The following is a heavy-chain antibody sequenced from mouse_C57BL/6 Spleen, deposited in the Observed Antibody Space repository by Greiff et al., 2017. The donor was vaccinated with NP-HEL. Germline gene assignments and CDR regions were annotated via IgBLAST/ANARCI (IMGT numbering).Heavy chain of an antibody. D-gene: IGHD2-4*01. Sequence: EVMLVESGGGLVQPGGSLSLSCAASGFTFTDYYMSWVRQPPGKALEWLGFIRNKANGYTTEYSASVKGRFTISRDNSQSILYLQMNALRAEDSATYYCARYAVYDYDPYYYAMDYWGQGTSVTVSS. CDR3: ARYAVYDYDPYYYAMDY. CDR2: IRNKANGYTT. V-gene: IGHV7-3*01. J-gene: IGHJ4*01. CDR1: GFTFTDYY.